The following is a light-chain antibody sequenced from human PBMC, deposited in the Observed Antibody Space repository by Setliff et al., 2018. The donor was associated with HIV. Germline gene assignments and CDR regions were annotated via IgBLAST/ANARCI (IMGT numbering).Light chain of an antibody. CDR3: SSYTSSSTWV. J-gene: IGLJ1*01. CDR2: EVS. CDR1: SSDVGGYKY. V-gene: IGLV2-14*01. Sequence: QSALTQPASVSGSPGQSITISCTGTSSDVGGYKYVSWYQQHPGKAPKLMIYEVSSRPSGVSNRFSGSKSGNTASLTISGLQVEDESDYYCSSYTSSSTWVFGTGTKVTVL.